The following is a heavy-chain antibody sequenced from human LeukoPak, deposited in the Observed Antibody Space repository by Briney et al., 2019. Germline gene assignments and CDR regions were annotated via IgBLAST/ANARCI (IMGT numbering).Heavy chain of an antibody. Sequence: SVTVSCKASGGTFRSYAMSWVRQAPGQGLEWMGGIIPIFGTANYAQKFQGRVTITADESTSTAYMELSSLRSEDTAVYYCARDQGYRYGYGDLAYWGQGILVTVSS. D-gene: IGHD5-18*01. CDR1: GGTFRSYA. J-gene: IGHJ4*02. V-gene: IGHV1-69*01. CDR2: IIPIFGTA. CDR3: ARDQGYRYGYGDLAY.